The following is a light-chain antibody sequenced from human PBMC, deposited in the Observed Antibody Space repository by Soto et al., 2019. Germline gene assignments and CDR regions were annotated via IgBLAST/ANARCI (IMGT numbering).Light chain of an antibody. V-gene: IGKV1-39*01. CDR3: QQSYNLKFT. J-gene: IGKJ3*01. CDR1: QCISRY. CDR2: ASS. Sequence: DIQMTQSPSSLSASVGDRVTITCRASQCISRYLNWYQQKPGQAPQLRIYASSTLNSGVPSRFSGSESGTDFTLTISNLPPEDFSTYYCQQSYNLKFTFGPGTTGDIK.